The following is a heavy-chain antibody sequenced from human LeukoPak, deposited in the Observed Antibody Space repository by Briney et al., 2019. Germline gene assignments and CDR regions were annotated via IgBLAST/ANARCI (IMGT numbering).Heavy chain of an antibody. Sequence: PGGSLRLSCAASGFTFGSYAMSWVRQAPGKGLEWVSAISGSGGSTYYADSVKGRFTISRDNSKNTLYLQMNSLRAEDTAVYYCARGDPASIAARPFDYWGQGTLGTVSS. J-gene: IGHJ4*02. CDR3: ARGDPASIAARPFDY. CDR2: ISGSGGST. V-gene: IGHV3-23*01. CDR1: GFTFGSYA. D-gene: IGHD6-6*01.